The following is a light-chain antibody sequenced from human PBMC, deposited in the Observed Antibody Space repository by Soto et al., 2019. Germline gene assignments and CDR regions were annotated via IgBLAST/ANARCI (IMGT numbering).Light chain of an antibody. J-gene: IGKJ1*01. CDR2: GAS. CDR1: QSVSSN. CDR3: QQYHNWWT. V-gene: IGKV3-15*01. Sequence: EIVMTQSPATLSVSPGERATLSCRASQSVSSNLAWYQQKPGQAPRLLIYGASTSATGVPTRFSGSGSGTKFTLTVSSLQSEDFAVYYCQQYHNWWTFGQGTKVEIK.